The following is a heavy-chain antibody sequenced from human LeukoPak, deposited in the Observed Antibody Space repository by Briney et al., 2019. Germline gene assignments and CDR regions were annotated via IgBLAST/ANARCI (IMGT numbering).Heavy chain of an antibody. CDR1: GGSISSYY. V-gene: IGHV4-59*08. CDR2: IYYSGST. D-gene: IGHD3-22*01. CDR3: ARHRHYYDSSGYYYYYYYGMDV. Sequence: SETLSLTCTVSGGSISSYYWSWIRQPPGKGLEWIGYIYYSGSTNHNPSLKSRVTISVDTSKNQFSLKLSSVTAADTAVYYCARHRHYYDSSGYYYYYYYGMDVWGQGTTVTVSS. J-gene: IGHJ6*02.